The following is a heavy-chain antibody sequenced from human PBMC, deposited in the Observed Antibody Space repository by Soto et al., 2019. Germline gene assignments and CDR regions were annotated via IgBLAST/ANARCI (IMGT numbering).Heavy chain of an antibody. D-gene: IGHD6-19*01. V-gene: IGHV4-34*01. J-gene: IGHJ6*02. CDR3: ARGAFSSRGMDV. CDR1: GGSFSFYY. Sequence: SETLSLTCTVYGGSFSFYYWTWIRQPPGKGLEWIGEINHRGSTNYNPSLKSRVTISVDTSKNQFALKLKSVTAADTSLYYCARGAFSSRGMDVWGQGTTVTVSS. CDR2: INHRGST.